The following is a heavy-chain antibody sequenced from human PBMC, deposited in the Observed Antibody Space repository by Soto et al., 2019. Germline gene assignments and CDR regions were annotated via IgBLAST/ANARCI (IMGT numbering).Heavy chain of an antibody. CDR2: ISPSGTT. J-gene: IGHJ4*02. CDR3: ARAPKVSGSAQTRPDF. Sequence: SETLSLTCSLYSGSLSGNYWSWIRQPPGKGLEWIGEISPSGTTNYSPSLKSRVSISVDTSKNQFSLNLTSLTAADTAVYYCARAPKVSGSAQTRPDFWGQGSLVTSPQ. D-gene: IGHD6-6*01. CDR1: SGSLSGNY. V-gene: IGHV4-34*01.